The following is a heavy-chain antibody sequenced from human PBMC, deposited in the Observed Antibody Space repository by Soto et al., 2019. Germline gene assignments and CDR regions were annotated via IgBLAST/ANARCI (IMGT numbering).Heavy chain of an antibody. V-gene: IGHV1-69*02. CDR1: GGTFSSYT. CDR3: ASNIAAAEGNYYGMDV. Sequence: ASVKVSCKASGGTFSSYTISWVRQAPGQGLEWMGRIIPILGIANYAQKFQGRVTITADKSTSTAYMELSSLRSEDTAVYYCASNIAAAEGNYYGMDVWGQGTTVTVSS. D-gene: IGHD6-13*01. CDR2: IIPILGIA. J-gene: IGHJ6*02.